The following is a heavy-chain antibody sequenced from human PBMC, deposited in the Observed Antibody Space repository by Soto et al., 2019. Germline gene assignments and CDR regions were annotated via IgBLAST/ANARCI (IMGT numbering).Heavy chain of an antibody. J-gene: IGHJ4*01. CDR1: GFTFTNAW. V-gene: IGHV3-15*07. CDR3: TTDSYSTIIIVRFDY. D-gene: IGHD3-22*01. CDR2: IKSKTDGGTT. Sequence: EVQPVESGGGLVKPGGSLRLSCAASGFTFTNAWINWVRQAPGKGLEWVGRIKSKTDGGTTDYAEPVKGRFAISRDDSNNMVYLQMNSLKIEDTAVYYCTTDSYSTIIIVRFDYWGHGTLVTVSS.